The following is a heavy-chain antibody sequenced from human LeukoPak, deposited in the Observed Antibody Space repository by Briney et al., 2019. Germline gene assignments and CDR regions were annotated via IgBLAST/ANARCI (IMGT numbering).Heavy chain of an antibody. CDR1: GYSISTGYY. J-gene: IGHJ3*02. CDR2: IYHSGD. CDR3: ARTARGGAVTGAFDI. D-gene: IGHD1-26*01. Sequence: SETLSLTCNVSGYSISTGYYWGWIRQPPGKGLEWIGSIYHSGDNYNPSLKSRVTISKDTSKNQFSLKLSSVTAADTAVYYCARTARGGAVTGAFDIWGQGTMITVSS. V-gene: IGHV4-38-2*02.